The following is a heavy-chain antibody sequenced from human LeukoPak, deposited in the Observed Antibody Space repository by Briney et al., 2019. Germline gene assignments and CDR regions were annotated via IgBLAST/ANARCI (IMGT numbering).Heavy chain of an antibody. D-gene: IGHD2-2*01. J-gene: IGHJ6*02. CDR1: GFSFSSYA. CDR3: ARVVVPASYYYYGMDV. V-gene: IGHV3-30-3*01. Sequence: PGGSLRLSCAASGFSFSSYAMHWVRQAPGKGLEWVAVISYDGGNKYYGDSVKGRFTISRDNSKNTLYLQMNSLRVEDTAVYYCARVVVPASYYYYGMDVWGQGTTVTASS. CDR2: ISYDGGNK.